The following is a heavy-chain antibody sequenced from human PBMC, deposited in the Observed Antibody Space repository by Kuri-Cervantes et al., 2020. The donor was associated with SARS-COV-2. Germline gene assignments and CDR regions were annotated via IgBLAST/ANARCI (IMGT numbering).Heavy chain of an antibody. D-gene: IGHD6-13*01. V-gene: IGHV1-3*01. Sequence: ASVKVSCKASGGTFSSYAISWVRQAPGHRLEWMGWINAGNGNAKYSQKFQGRVTITRDTSASTAYMELSSLRSEDTAVYYCARASRGEQLVDYWGQGTLVTVSS. CDR3: ARASRGEQLVDY. J-gene: IGHJ4*02. CDR1: GGTFSSYA. CDR2: INAGNGNA.